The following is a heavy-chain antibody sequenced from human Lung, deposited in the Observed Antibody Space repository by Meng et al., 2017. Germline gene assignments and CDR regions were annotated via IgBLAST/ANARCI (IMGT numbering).Heavy chain of an antibody. CDR2: INHSGST. CDR1: GGSFSDYY. CDR3: ARGPTTMAHDFDY. J-gene: IGHJ4*02. D-gene: IGHD4-11*01. Sequence: QVRLQQWGAGLLKPSGTLSLTCVVSGGSFSDYYWSWIRQPPGKGPEWIGEINHSGSTNYNPSLESRATISVDTSQNNLSLKLSSVTAADSAVYYCARGPTTMAHDFDYWGQGTLVTVSS. V-gene: IGHV4-34*01.